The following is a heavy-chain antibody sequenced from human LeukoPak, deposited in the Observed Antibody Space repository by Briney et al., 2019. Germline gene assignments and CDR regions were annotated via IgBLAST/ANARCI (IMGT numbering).Heavy chain of an antibody. CDR3: ARGGSGTYLSHLRFDY. D-gene: IGHD3-10*01. CDR1: GGSISSYY. CDR2: IYYSGGT. Sequence: SETLSLTCTVSGGSISSYYWSWIRQPPGKGLEWIGYIYYSGGTNYNPSLKSRVTISVDTSKNQISLKLSSVTAADTAVYYRARGGSGTYLSHLRFDYWGQGTLVTVSS. J-gene: IGHJ4*02. V-gene: IGHV4-59*01.